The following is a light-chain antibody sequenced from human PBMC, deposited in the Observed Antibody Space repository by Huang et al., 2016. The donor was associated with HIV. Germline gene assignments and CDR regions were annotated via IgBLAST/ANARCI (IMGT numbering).Light chain of an antibody. CDR3: KQNYF. V-gene: IGKV1-39*01. J-gene: IGKJ2*01. Sequence: DFQMTQSPSSLSASGGDKVTITCRASQNTDNYLNWYQQKSGKAPELLIYAASELQSGVPSRFSGRGSATYFTLTISSLEPEDFATYYSKQNYFFGQGTKLEI. CDR2: AAS. CDR1: QNTDNY.